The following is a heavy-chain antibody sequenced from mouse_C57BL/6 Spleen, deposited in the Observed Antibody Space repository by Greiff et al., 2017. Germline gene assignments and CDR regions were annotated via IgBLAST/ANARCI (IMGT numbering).Heavy chain of an antibody. CDR1: GYTFTDYE. D-gene: IGHD2-5*01. J-gene: IGHJ2*01. CDR3: TTVCLGLGTTIVNYFDY. CDR2: IDPETGGT. Sequence: QVQLQQSGAELVRPGASVTLSCKASGYTFTDYEMHWVKQTPVHGLEWIGAIDPETGGTAYNQKFKGKAILTADKTSSTAYMELRSLTSEDSAVYYCTTVCLGLGTTIVNYFDYWGQGTTLSVSS. V-gene: IGHV1-15*01.